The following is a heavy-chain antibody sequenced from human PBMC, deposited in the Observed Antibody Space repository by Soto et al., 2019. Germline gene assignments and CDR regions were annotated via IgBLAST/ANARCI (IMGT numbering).Heavy chain of an antibody. Sequence: QLQLQESGSGLVKPSQTLSLTCAVSGGSISSGGYSWSWIRQPPGKGLEWIGYIYHSGSTYYNPSSTSRATISVDRSKNQFSLKLSSVTAAATAVYYCAAGGGLPRYYWGQGTLVTVSS. CDR2: IYHSGST. CDR1: GGSISSGGYS. V-gene: IGHV4-30-2*01. CDR3: AAGGGLPRYY. D-gene: IGHD5-12*01. J-gene: IGHJ4*02.